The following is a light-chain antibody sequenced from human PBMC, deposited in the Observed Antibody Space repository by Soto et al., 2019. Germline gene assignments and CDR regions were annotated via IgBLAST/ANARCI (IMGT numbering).Light chain of an antibody. CDR2: DAS. J-gene: IGKJ4*01. CDR3: QQYCSYSLT. CDR1: QSVSAW. Sequence: DIQMTQSPSTLSASVGDRVTISCRASQSVSAWLAWYQQKPGKAPKLLISDASSLKSGVPSRFSGSGYGTEFTRTISSLQPEDFATDYCQQYCSYSLTLGGGTKVEIK. V-gene: IGKV1-5*01.